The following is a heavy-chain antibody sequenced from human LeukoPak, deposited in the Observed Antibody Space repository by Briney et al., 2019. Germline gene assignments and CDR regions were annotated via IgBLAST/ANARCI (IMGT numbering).Heavy chain of an antibody. CDR2: IYNSGST. J-gene: IGHJ3*02. CDR3: ARRKAAFDI. V-gene: IGHV4-38-2*01. Sequence: PSETLSLTCAVSGYSISSGYYWGWIRQPPGKGLEWIGSIYNSGSTYYNPSLKSRVTISVDTSKNQFSLKLSSVTAADTAVYYCARRKAAFDIWGQGTMVTVSS. CDR1: GYSISSGYY.